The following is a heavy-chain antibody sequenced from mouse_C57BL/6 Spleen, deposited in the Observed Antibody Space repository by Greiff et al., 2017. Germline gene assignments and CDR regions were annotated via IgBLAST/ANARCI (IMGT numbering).Heavy chain of an antibody. V-gene: IGHV1-82*01. CDR3: ARLGYYDFDY. CDR1: GYAFSSSW. CDR2: IYPGDGDT. Sequence: VKLMESGPELVKPGASVKISCKASGYAFSSSWMNWVKQRPGKGLEWIGRIYPGDGDTNYNGKFKGKATLTADKSSSTAYMQLSSLTSEDSAVYFCARLGYYDFDYWGQGTTLTVSS. J-gene: IGHJ2*01. D-gene: IGHD1-1*01.